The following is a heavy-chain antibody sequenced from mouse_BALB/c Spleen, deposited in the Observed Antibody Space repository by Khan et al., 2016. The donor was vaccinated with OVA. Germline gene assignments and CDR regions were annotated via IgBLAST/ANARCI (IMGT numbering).Heavy chain of an antibody. D-gene: IGHD1-1*02. J-gene: IGHJ4*01. CDR1: GFSLTNYG. CDR3: ARQHDYHYNIIDY. Sequence: QVQLQQSGPGLVAPSQSLSITCTISGFSLTNYGIHWVRQPPGKGLEWLVMIWSDGSTTYNSALKSRLSISKDKSKSQVFLKMNSLQTDDTAMYYCARQHDYHYNIIDYWGQGTSVTVSS. CDR2: IWSDGST. V-gene: IGHV2-6-1*01.